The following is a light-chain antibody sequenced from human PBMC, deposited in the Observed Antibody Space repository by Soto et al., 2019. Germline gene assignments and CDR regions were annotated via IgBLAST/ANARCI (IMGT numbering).Light chain of an antibody. CDR2: GAS. V-gene: IGKV3-20*01. Sequence: EIVLTQSPGTLSLSPGESATLSCRPSQSVSSSYLAWHQQRPGQAPSLLIYGASRRATGIPDRFSVSGSGTDFTLTISRLEPEDFAVYYCQQYGSSPTFGQGTRLEI. CDR1: QSVSSSY. J-gene: IGKJ5*01. CDR3: QQYGSSPT.